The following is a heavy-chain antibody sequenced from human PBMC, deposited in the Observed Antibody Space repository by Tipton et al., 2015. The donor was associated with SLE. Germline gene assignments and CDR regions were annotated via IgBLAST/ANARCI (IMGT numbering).Heavy chain of an antibody. CDR2: IYYSGST. CDR3: ARGREDYYYFYVMDV. CDR1: GGSISSHY. J-gene: IGHJ6*02. V-gene: IGHV4-59*08. Sequence: TLSLTCTVSGGSISSHYWSWIRQPPGKGLEWIGYIYYSGSTNYNPSLKSRVTISVDTSKNQFSLKLSSVTAADTAVYYCARGREDYYYFYVMDVWGQGITVTVYS.